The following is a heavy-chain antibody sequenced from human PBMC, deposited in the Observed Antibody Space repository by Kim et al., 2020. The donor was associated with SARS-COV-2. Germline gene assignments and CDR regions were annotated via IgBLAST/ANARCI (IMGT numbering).Heavy chain of an antibody. Sequence: YANSVKGRFTITRDNSKNTRCLEMNSLRAVDTAVYYCAVGKYSSSNYFDFWGQGTLVTVSS. CDR3: AVGKYSSSNYFDF. D-gene: IGHD6-6*01. V-gene: IGHV3-66*01. J-gene: IGHJ4*02.